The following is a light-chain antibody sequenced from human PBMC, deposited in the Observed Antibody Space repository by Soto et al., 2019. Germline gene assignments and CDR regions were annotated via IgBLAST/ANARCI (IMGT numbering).Light chain of an antibody. V-gene: IGKV1-33*01. CDR1: QDISNY. Sequence: DIQMTQSPSSLSASVGDRVTITCQASQDISNYLNWYQQKPGKAPKLLIYDASNLKTGVPSRFSGSGSGTDFTFTISSLQPEDIATYYCQHYDNLPSYTFGQGTKLEIK. CDR3: QHYDNLPSYT. J-gene: IGKJ2*01. CDR2: DAS.